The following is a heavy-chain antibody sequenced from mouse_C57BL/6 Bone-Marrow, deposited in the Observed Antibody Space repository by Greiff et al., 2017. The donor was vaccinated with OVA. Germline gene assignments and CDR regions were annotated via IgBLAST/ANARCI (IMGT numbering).Heavy chain of an antibody. CDR2: IYPSDSET. J-gene: IGHJ2*01. Sequence: QVQLQQSGAELVRPGSSVKLSCKASGYTFTSYWMDWVKQRPGQGLEWIGNIYPSDSETHYNQKFKDKATLTVDKSSSTAYMQLSSLTSEDSAVYYCARRTQARIFDYWGQGTTLTVSS. CDR3: ARRTQARIFDY. CDR1: GYTFTSYW. V-gene: IGHV1-61*01. D-gene: IGHD3-2*02.